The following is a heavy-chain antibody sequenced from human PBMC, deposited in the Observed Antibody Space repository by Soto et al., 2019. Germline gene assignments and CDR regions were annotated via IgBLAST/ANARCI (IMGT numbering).Heavy chain of an antibody. J-gene: IGHJ4*02. D-gene: IGHD3-10*01. CDR2: IIPIFGTA. V-gene: IGHV1-69*06. Sequence: SVKVSCKASGGTFSSYAISWVRQAPGQGLEWMGGIIPIFGTANYAQKFQGRVTITADKSTSTAYMELSSLRSEDTAVYYCAWMVYAIPNHLWFGVLSLDYWGQGTLVTVSS. CDR3: AWMVYAIPNHLWFGVLSLDY. CDR1: GGTFSSYA.